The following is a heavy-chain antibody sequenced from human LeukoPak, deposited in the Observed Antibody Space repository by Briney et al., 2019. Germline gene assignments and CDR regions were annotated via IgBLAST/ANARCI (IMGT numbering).Heavy chain of an antibody. J-gene: IGHJ4*02. CDR2: INPNSGGT. V-gene: IGHV1-2*02. Sequence: ASVKVSCKASGYTFTSYYMHWVRQAPGQGLEWMGWINPNSGGTNYAQKFQGRVTMTRDTSISTAYMELSRLRSDDTAVYYCASDSVLGGSGSYYAAPGRRGDYWGQGTLVTVSS. CDR3: ASDSVLGGSGSYYAAPGRRGDY. D-gene: IGHD3-10*01. CDR1: GYTFTSYY.